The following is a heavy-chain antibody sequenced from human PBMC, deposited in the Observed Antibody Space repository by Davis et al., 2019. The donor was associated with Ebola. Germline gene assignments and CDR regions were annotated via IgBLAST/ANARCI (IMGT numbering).Heavy chain of an antibody. Sequence: MPGGSLRLSCTVSGGSISSSSYYWGWIRQPPGKGLEWIGSIYYSGSTYYNPSLKSRVTISVDTSKNQFSLKLSSVTAADTAVYYCARGGRGAFDIWGQGTMVTVSS. D-gene: IGHD3/OR15-3a*01. V-gene: IGHV4-39*07. CDR3: ARGGRGAFDI. J-gene: IGHJ3*02. CDR1: GGSISSSSYY. CDR2: IYYSGST.